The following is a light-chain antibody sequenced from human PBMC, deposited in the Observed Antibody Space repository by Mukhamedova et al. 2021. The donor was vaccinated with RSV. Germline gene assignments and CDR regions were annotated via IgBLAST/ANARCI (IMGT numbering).Light chain of an antibody. Sequence: WYQRRVHGKAPKFLIYKASSLESGAPSRFSGSGSGTEFTLTISSLQPDDFATYYCQQYSSYSSTFGQGTKVEIK. CDR2: KAS. CDR3: QQYSSYSST. J-gene: IGKJ1*01. V-gene: IGKV1-5*03.